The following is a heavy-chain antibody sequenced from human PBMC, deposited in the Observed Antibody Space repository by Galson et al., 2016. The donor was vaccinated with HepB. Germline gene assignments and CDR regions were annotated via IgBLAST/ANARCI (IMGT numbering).Heavy chain of an antibody. CDR1: GFTFSDHY. V-gene: IGHV3-72*01. Sequence: TLRLSCAASGFTFSDHYIDWVRQAPGKGLEWVGRSRGKAHSYSTEYAPSVQGRFAIAIDESENPLYLQMNSMKTDDTAVYYCARDFYDGSCHYMDYWGRGTLVTVSS. CDR3: ARDFYDGSCHYMDY. D-gene: IGHD2/OR15-2a*01. CDR2: SRGKAHSYST. J-gene: IGHJ4*02.